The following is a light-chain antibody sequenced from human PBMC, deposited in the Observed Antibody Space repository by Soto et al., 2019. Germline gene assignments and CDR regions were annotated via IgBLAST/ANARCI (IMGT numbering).Light chain of an antibody. CDR2: ENN. Sequence: QSVLTQPPSVSAAPGQKDTISCSGSSSNIGNNYVSWYQQVPGTAPKLLIYENNKRPSGVPDRFSGSKSGTSATLGITGLQTGDEADYYCGTWDSSLNAAVFGGGTKLTVL. V-gene: IGLV1-51*02. CDR3: GTWDSSLNAAV. J-gene: IGLJ3*02. CDR1: SSNIGNNY.